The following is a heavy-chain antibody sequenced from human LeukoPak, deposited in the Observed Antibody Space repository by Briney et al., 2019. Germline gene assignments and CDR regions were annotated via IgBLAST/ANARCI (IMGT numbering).Heavy chain of an antibody. CDR2: INPNSGGT. V-gene: IGHV1-2*02. D-gene: IGHD6-13*01. J-gene: IGHJ3*02. Sequence: ASVKVSCKASGYTFTGYYMHWVRQAPGQGLEWMGWINPNSGGTNYAQKFQGRVTMTRDTSISTAYMAQSRLRSDDTAVYYCARAAQYSSSWYVGAFDIWGQGTMVTVSS. CDR3: ARAAQYSSSWYVGAFDI. CDR1: GYTFTGYY.